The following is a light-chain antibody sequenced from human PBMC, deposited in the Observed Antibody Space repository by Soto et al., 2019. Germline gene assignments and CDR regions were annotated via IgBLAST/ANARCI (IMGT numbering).Light chain of an antibody. Sequence: DIQMTQSPSSLSASVGDRVNITCRASQSTRNNLNWYQQKPGKAPNLLIYAASSLPSGVPSRFSGSGSGTDFTLTISSLQPEDFATYYCQQGDSAPFTFGQGTKREIK. V-gene: IGKV1-39*01. CDR2: AAS. CDR3: QQGDSAPFT. CDR1: QSTRNN. J-gene: IGKJ2*01.